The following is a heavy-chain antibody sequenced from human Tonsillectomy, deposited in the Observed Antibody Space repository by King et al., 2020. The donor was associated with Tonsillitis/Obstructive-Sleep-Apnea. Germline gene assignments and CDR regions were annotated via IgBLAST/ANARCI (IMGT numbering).Heavy chain of an antibody. V-gene: IGHV3-30*18. CDR2: ISYDGSNK. CDR1: GFTFDTHG. J-gene: IGHJ4*02. D-gene: IGHD2-2*01. CDR3: AKDELHMCSSTSCYLIDY. Sequence: VQLVESGGGVVQPGRSLRLSCAVSGFTFDTHGMHWVRQAPGKGLEGLAVISYDGSNKYYADSVKGRFTISRDNSNNDLFLQMSSLRTEDTAVYYCAKDELHMCSSTSCYLIDYWGQGTLVAVSS.